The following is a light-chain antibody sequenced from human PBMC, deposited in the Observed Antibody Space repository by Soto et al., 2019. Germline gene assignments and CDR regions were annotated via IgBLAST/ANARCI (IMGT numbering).Light chain of an antibody. CDR2: EVT. Sequence: QSALTQPASVSGSPGQSITISCTGTSSDVGGYNYVSWYQQHPGKAPKLMIYEVTNRPSGVSNRFSGSKSGNTASLTISGLQAEDEADYYSNSYTSGTTYVVFGGGTQLTVL. CDR1: SSDVGGYNY. CDR3: NSYTSGTTYVV. J-gene: IGLJ2*01. V-gene: IGLV2-14*01.